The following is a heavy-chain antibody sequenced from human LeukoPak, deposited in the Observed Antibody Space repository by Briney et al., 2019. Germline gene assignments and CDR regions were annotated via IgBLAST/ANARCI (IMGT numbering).Heavy chain of an antibody. CDR3: ANGGSPFGGVIVAHNFDY. V-gene: IGHV3-30*18. CDR2: ISYDGSNK. CDR1: GFTFSSYG. D-gene: IGHD3-16*02. J-gene: IGHJ4*02. Sequence: QAGRSLRLSCAASGFTFSSYGMHWVRQAPGKGLEWVAVISYDGSNKYYADSVKGRFTISRDNSKNTLYLQMNSLRAEDTAVYYCANGGSPFGGVIVAHNFDYWGQGTLVTVSS.